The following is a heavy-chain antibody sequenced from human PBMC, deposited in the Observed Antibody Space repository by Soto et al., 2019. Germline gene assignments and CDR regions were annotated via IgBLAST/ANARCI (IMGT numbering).Heavy chain of an antibody. CDR2: INPSGGST. V-gene: IGHV1-46*01. CDR1: GYTFTSYY. CDR3: AREEWLDKYYYGMDV. J-gene: IGHJ6*02. D-gene: IGHD3-3*01. Sequence: ASVKVSCKASGYTFTSYYMHWLRQAPGQGLEWMGIINPSGGSTSYAQKFQGRVTMTRDTSTSTVYMELSSLRSEDTAVYYCAREEWLDKYYYGMDVGGQGTTVTVSS.